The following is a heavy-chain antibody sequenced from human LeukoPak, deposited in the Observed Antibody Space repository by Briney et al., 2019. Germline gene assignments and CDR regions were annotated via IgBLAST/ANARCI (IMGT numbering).Heavy chain of an antibody. CDR2: ISGSGGST. Sequence: GGSLRLSCAASGFTFSSYAVSWVRQAPGKGLEWVSSISGSGGSTYSADSVKGRFTISRDNSKNTLYLQMSSLRAEDTAIYYCASHDSSGYYLYRHFWYWGQGALVTVSS. CDR1: GFTFSSYA. D-gene: IGHD3-22*01. V-gene: IGHV3-23*01. CDR3: ASHDSSGYYLYRHFWY. J-gene: IGHJ4*02.